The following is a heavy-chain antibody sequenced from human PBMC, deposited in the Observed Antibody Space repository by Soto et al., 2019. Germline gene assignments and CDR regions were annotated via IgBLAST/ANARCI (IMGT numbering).Heavy chain of an antibody. J-gene: IGHJ5*02. V-gene: IGHV4-59*01. CDR3: ARGLYYYDSSGYYPNWFDT. CDR1: GGSISSYY. D-gene: IGHD3-22*01. CDR2: IYYSGST. Sequence: SETLSLTCTVSGGSISSYYWSWIRQPPGKGLEWIGYIYYSGSTNYNPSLKSRVTMSVDTSKNQFSLKLSSVTAADTAVYYCARGLYYYDSSGYYPNWFDTWGQGTLVTVSS.